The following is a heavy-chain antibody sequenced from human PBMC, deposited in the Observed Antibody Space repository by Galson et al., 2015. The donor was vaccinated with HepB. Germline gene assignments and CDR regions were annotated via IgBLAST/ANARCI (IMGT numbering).Heavy chain of an antibody. Sequence: SVKVSCKASGGTFSSYTISWVRQAPGRGLEWMGRIIPILGIANYAQKFQGRVTITADKSTSTAYMELSSLRSEDTAVYYCARLLPGTGDQYSSHMPPWGQGTLVTVSS. CDR2: IIPILGIA. CDR3: ARLLPGTGDQYSSHMPP. CDR1: GGTFSSYT. J-gene: IGHJ5*02. D-gene: IGHD5-18*01. V-gene: IGHV1-69*02.